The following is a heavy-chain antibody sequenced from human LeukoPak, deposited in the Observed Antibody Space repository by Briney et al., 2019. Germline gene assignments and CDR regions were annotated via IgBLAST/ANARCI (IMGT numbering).Heavy chain of an antibody. CDR3: ARVLPLYDFWSGYYDAFDI. V-gene: IGHV1-18*04. CDR2: ISAYNGNT. CDR1: GYNFPIYW. D-gene: IGHD3-3*01. J-gene: IGHJ3*02. Sequence: GESLKISCQGSGYNFPIYWIGWVRQMPGQGLEWMGWISAYNGNTNYAQKLQGRVTMTTDTSTSTAYMELRSLRSDDTAVYYCARVLPLYDFWSGYYDAFDIWGQGTMVTVSS.